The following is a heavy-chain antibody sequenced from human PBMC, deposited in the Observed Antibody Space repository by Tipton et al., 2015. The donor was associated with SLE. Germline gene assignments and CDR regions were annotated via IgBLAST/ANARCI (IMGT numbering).Heavy chain of an antibody. D-gene: IGHD2/OR15-2a*01. V-gene: IGHV3-74*01. CDR1: GFPFSNHL. CDR3: TKGGFSFSYDY. J-gene: IGHJ4*02. Sequence: SLRLSCAASGFPFSNHLMHWVRQVPGKGPVWVSQINPGGTITGHADSLKGRFTISRDNAKNTLYLQMDSLRAEDSAVYYCTKGGFSFSYDYWGQGTLVTVSS. CDR2: INPGGTIT.